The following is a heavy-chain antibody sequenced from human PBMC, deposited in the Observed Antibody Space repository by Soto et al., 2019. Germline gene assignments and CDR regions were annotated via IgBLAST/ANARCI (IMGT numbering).Heavy chain of an antibody. CDR3: ARDGDVNTGFGKDY. J-gene: IGHJ4*02. Sequence: AGGSLRLSCAASGFTFISYGMHWVRQAPGKGLEWVAFIWHDGGNKFYAESVKGRFTISRDNSKNTLYLQMTSLSAEDTAMYYCARDGDVNTGFGKDYWGQGTLVTVS. D-gene: IGHD3-16*01. CDR2: IWHDGGNK. CDR1: GFTFISYG. V-gene: IGHV3-33*01.